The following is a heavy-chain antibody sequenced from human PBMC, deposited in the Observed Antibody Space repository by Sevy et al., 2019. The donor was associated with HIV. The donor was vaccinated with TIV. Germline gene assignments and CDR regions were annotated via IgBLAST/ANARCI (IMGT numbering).Heavy chain of an antibody. Sequence: GGSLRLSCAASGFTSGFTFSDFYMIWIRQAPGKGLEWVSYISSSATTIYYADSVKGRFTISRDNAKNSVYLQMNSLRAEDTAVYYCVRGGWGTSFEKYIDYWGQGTLVTVSS. CDR3: VRGGWGTSFEKYIDY. V-gene: IGHV3-11*01. J-gene: IGHJ4*02. CDR1: GFTFSDFY. CDR2: ISSSATTI. D-gene: IGHD3-16*01.